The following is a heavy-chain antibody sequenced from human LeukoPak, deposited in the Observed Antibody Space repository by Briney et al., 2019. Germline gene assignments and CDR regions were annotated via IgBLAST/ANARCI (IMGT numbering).Heavy chain of an antibody. CDR2: ISTTDSYI. J-gene: IGHJ4*02. CDR1: GFTFSSYS. CDR3: AREEREGFDY. V-gene: IGHV3-21*01. D-gene: IGHD5-24*01. Sequence: GGSLRLSCAASGFTFSSYSMNWVRQAPGKGLGWVSSISTTDSYIYYADSVKGRFTISRDNARNSLSLQMNSLRAEDTAVYYCAREEREGFDYWGQGTLVTVSS.